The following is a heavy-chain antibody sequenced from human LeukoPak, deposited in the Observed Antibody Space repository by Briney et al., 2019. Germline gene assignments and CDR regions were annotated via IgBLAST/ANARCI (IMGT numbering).Heavy chain of an antibody. CDR2: ISGSGGST. V-gene: IGHV3-23*01. CDR1: GFTFSSYA. Sequence: GGSLRLSCAASGFTFSSYAMSWVRQAPGKGLEWVSAISGSGGSTYYADSVKGRFTISRDSSKNTLYLQMNSLRAEDTAVYYCAKDTPEYDFWSGYYTNRNYFDYWGQGTLVTVSS. D-gene: IGHD3-3*01. CDR3: AKDTPEYDFWSGYYTNRNYFDY. J-gene: IGHJ4*02.